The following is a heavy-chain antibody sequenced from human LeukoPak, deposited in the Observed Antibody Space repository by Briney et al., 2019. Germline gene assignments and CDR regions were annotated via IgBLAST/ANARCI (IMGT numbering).Heavy chain of an antibody. Sequence: PSETLSLTCAVYGGSFSGYYWSWIRQPPGKGLEWIGEINHSGSTNDKPSLNRQVTISVDTSKNQSSLTLSTVTAAGTAVYYCARIPAAIGVVYYYYYMDVWGKGTTVTVSS. V-gene: IGHV4-34*01. J-gene: IGHJ6*03. CDR3: ARIPAAIGVVYYYYYMDV. CDR2: INHSGST. D-gene: IGHD2-2*01. CDR1: GGSFSGYY.